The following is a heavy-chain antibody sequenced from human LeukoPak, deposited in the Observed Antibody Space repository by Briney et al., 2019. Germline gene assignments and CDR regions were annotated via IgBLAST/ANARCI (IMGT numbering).Heavy chain of an antibody. D-gene: IGHD1-26*01. CDR3: ARVRVGASDY. V-gene: IGHV4-59*01. J-gene: IGHJ4*02. Sequence: SETLSLTCTVSGGSISSYYWSWIRQPPGKGLEWIGYIYYSGSTNYNPSLKSRVTISVDTSKNQFSLKLSSVTAADTAVYYCARVRVGASDYWGQGTLVTVSS. CDR2: IYYSGST. CDR1: GGSISSYY.